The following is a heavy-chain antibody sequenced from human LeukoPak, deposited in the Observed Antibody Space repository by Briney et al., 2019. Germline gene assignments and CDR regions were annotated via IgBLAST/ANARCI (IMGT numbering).Heavy chain of an antibody. CDR3: ATQYYGAFDY. J-gene: IGHJ4*02. V-gene: IGHV1-24*01. D-gene: IGHD4-17*01. CDR2: FDPEDGET. CDR1: GYTLTELS. Sequence: ASAKVSCKVSGYTLTELSMHWVRQAPGKGLEWMGGFDPEDGETIYAQKFQGRVTMTEDTSTDTAYMEVSSLRSEDTAVYYCATQYYGAFDYWGQGTLVTVSS.